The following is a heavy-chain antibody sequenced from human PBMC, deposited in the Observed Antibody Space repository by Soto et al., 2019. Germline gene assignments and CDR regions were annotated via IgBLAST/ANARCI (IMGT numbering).Heavy chain of an antibody. D-gene: IGHD6-13*01. CDR2: ISSSSSTI. J-gene: IGHJ5*02. CDR3: ARGRIAAAGRGFDP. Sequence: EVQLVESGGGLVQPGGSLRLSCAASGFTFSSYSMNWVRQAPGKGLEWVSYISSSSSTIYYADSVKGRFTISRDNAKNSWYLQMNSLRAEDTAVYYCARGRIAAAGRGFDPWGQGTLVTVSS. CDR1: GFTFSSYS. V-gene: IGHV3-48*01.